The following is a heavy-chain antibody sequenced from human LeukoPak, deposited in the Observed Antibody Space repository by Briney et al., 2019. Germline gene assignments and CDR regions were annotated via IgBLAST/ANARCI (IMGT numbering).Heavy chain of an antibody. J-gene: IGHJ3*02. CDR2: ISSSSSYI. Sequence: GGSLRLSCAASGFTFSSYSMNWVRQAPGKGLEWVSSISSSSSYIYYADSVKGRFTISRDNAKNSLYLQMNSLRAEDTAVFYCARGLGSCSSTNCPRSAFDIWGQGTMVTVSS. CDR1: GFTFSSYS. CDR3: ARGLGSCSSTNCPRSAFDI. D-gene: IGHD2-2*01. V-gene: IGHV3-21*01.